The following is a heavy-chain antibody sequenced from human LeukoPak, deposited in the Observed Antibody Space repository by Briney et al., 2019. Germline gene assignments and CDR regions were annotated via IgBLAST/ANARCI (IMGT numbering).Heavy chain of an antibody. CDR2: MNHNSGNT. Sequence: ASVKVSCKASGYTFTSYDINWVRQATGQGLEWMGWMNHNSGNTGYAQKFQGRVNRTSNTSISTAYMELSSLRSEDTAVYYCARGRNNRLGYCSSASCSHYYGMDVWGQGTTVTVSS. CDR1: GYTFTSYD. CDR3: ARGRNNRLGYCSSASCSHYYGMDV. D-gene: IGHD2-2*01. V-gene: IGHV1-8*01. J-gene: IGHJ6*02.